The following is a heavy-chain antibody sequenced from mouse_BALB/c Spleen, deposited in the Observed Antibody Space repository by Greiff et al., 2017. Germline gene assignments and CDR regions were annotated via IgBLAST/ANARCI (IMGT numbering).Heavy chain of an antibody. Sequence: EVHLVESGGGLVKPGGSLKLSCAASGFTFSSYAMSWVRQTPEKRLEWVATISSGGSYTYYPDSVKGRFTISRDNAKNTLYLQMSSLRSEDTAMYYCARRGTTVVAFDYWGQGTTLTVSS. J-gene: IGHJ2*01. CDR3: ARRGTTVVAFDY. V-gene: IGHV5-9-3*01. D-gene: IGHD1-1*01. CDR1: GFTFSSYA. CDR2: ISSGGSYT.